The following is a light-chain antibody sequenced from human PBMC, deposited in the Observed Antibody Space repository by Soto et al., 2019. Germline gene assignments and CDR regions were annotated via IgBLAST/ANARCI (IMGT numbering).Light chain of an antibody. J-gene: IGKJ1*01. CDR2: GAS. CDR1: QSVSSSY. CDR3: QPYGSSPT. V-gene: IGKV3-20*01. Sequence: IGLTQSAGTLALSGGKRATRSCRASQSVSSSYLAWYQQKPGQAPRLLIYGASSRATGIPDRFSGSGSGTDFTLTISRLEPEDFAVYYCQPYGSSPTFAQGTKVDI.